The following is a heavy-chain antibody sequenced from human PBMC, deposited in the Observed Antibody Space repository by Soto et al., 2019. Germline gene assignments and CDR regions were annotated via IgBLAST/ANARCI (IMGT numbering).Heavy chain of an antibody. J-gene: IGHJ4*02. Sequence: ASVKVSCKASGYTFTSYAMHWVRQAPGQRLEWMGWINAGNGNTKYSQKFQGRVTITRDTSASTAYMELSSLRSEDTAVYYCARDLGLRGVPNPIDYWGQGTLVTVSS. CDR2: INAGNGNT. D-gene: IGHD1-7*01. CDR1: GYTFTSYA. CDR3: ARDLGLRGVPNPIDY. V-gene: IGHV1-3*01.